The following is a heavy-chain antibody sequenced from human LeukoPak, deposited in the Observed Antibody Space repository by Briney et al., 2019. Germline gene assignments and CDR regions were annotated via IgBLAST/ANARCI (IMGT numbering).Heavy chain of an antibody. D-gene: IGHD3-3*02. CDR3: AKDYFSRNGVFDAFDL. Sequence: QAGGSLRLSCVASGFTFGEFAMSWVRQAPGAGPEWVSAIGGPGTDTYYADSVKGRFTVSRDNSENTMYLQMSGLRAEDTAIYYCAKDYFSRNGVFDAFDLWGHGTTVTVS. J-gene: IGHJ3*01. V-gene: IGHV3-23*01. CDR1: GFTFGEFA. CDR2: IGGPGTDT.